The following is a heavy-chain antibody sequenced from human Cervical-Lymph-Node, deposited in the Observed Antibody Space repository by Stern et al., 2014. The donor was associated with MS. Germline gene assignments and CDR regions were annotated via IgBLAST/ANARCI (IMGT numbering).Heavy chain of an antibody. CDR1: GFTFSSYA. CDR2: ISGSGGST. V-gene: IGHV3-23*04. J-gene: IGHJ6*02. CDR3: AKGSPHPRYSSSWYGYYYYGMDV. D-gene: IGHD6-13*01. Sequence: EVQLVQSGGGLVQPGGSLRLSCAASGFTFSSYAMRWVRQAPGQGLEWVSAISGSGGSTYYADSVKGRFTISRDNSKNTLYLQMNSLRAEDTAVYYCAKGSPHPRYSSSWYGYYYYGMDVWGQGTTVTVSS.